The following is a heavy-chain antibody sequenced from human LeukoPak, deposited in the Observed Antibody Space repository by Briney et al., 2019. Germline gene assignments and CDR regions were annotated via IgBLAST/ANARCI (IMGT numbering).Heavy chain of an antibody. D-gene: IGHD6-19*01. CDR2: ISSSSSYI. J-gene: IGHJ4*02. CDR3: AKESSGWYYVYFDY. Sequence: GGSLRLSCAASGFTFSSYSMNWVRQAPGKGLEWVSSISSSSSYIYYADSVKGRFTISRDNAKNSLYLQMNSLRAEDTAVYYCAKESSGWYYVYFDYWGQGTLVTVSS. CDR1: GFTFSSYS. V-gene: IGHV3-21*01.